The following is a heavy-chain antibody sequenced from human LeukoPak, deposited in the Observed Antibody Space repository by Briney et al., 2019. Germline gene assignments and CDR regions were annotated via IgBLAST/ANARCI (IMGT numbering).Heavy chain of an antibody. CDR2: ISGSGGST. CDR1: GFTFSSYA. V-gene: IGHV3-23*01. D-gene: IGHD2-15*01. Sequence: GGSLRLSCAASGFTFSSYAMSWVRQAPGKGPEWVSAISGSGGSTYYADSVKGRFTISRDNSKNTLYLQMNSLRAEDMAVYYCARQLGYCSDGNCYFDYWGQGTLVTVSS. CDR3: ARQLGYCSDGNCYFDY. J-gene: IGHJ4*02.